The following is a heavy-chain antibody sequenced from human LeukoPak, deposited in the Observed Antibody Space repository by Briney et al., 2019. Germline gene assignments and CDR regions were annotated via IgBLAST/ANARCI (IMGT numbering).Heavy chain of an antibody. CDR3: ARVGYYESSGYYEY. V-gene: IGHV1-2*06. J-gene: IGHJ4*02. D-gene: IGHD3-22*01. Sequence: GASVKVSCTASRYTLTDYYMHWVRQAPGQGLEWMGRINPNSGGTNYAQKFQGRVTMTRDTSISTVYMELSRLRSDDTAVYYCARVGYYESSGYYEYWGQGTLVTVSS. CDR2: INPNSGGT. CDR1: RYTLTDYY.